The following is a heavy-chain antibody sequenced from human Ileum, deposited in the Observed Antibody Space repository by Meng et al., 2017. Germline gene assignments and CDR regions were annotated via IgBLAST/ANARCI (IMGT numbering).Heavy chain of an antibody. CDR1: GYSISGDHY. V-gene: IGHV4-38-2*01. Sequence: SETLSLTCAVSGYSISGDHYWGWIRQPPGKGLEWIGGIHHTGRTYYNPSLRGRVSISVDTSNNQFSLKLNSVTAADTAVYFCARSYYSSDDSWGQGTLVTVSS. J-gene: IGHJ4*02. CDR2: IHHTGRT. D-gene: IGHD2-2*01. CDR3: ARSYYSSDDS.